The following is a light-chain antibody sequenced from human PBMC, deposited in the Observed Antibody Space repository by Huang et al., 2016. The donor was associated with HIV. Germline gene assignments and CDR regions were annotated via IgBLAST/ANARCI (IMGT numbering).Light chain of an antibody. CDR3: MQGLRTPRT. J-gene: IGKJ2*01. CDR1: QSLLHSDGNNY. CDR2: LGS. V-gene: IGKV2-28*01. Sequence: DVVMTQSSPSLPVTPGEPASISCRFRQSLLHSDGNNYFDWYLQKPGQSPQLLIYLGSSRASGVPERFSGSGSGTGFTLKISRVEAEDVGVYYCMQGLRTPRTFGQGTRLEIK.